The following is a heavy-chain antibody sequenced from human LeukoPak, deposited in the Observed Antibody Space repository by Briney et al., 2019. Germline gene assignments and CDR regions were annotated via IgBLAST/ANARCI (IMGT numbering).Heavy chain of an antibody. V-gene: IGHV3-23*01. CDR2: LSSRGDST. CDR1: GFTFSNYA. Sequence: GGSLSLSCAASGFTFSNYAMSWVRQVPGRGLEWVSTLSSRGDSTYDADPVKGQFTISRDNSKISLYLQMNSVRAEDTAVYYGAKGPRPDITVAHTVEKWGQGTLVTVSS. D-gene: IGHD6-19*01. CDR3: AKGPRPDITVAHTVEK. J-gene: IGHJ4*02.